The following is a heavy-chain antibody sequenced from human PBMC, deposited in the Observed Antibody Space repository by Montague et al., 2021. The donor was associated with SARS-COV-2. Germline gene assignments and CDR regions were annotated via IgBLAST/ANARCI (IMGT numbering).Heavy chain of an antibody. J-gene: IGHJ5*02. CDR1: GGSISSSSYY. V-gene: IGHV4-30-4*08. D-gene: IGHD3-10*01. CDR2: IYYSGST. Sequence: TLSLTCTVSGGSISSSSYYWGWIRQPPGRGLEWNGYIYYSGSTYYNPSLKSRVTIAVDTSKNQFSLKRSSVTAADTTVYYCARVNRIRLLWCGASSGFDPGGQGPLVTVSS. CDR3: ARVNRIRLLWCGASSGFDP.